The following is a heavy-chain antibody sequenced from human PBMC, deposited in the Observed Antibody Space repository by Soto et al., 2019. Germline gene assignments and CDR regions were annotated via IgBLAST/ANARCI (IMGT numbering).Heavy chain of an antibody. CDR3: AKDDFTDRGDDYFDY. J-gene: IGHJ4*02. Sequence: GGLRLSCPASGFSFTNFAMSWVRQAPGKGLEWVAGIGASGDITWYADSVKGRLPISRDNSKNTLYLQLNSLRFEDTAVYYCAKDDFTDRGDDYFDYWGPGTLVTVSS. CDR2: IGASGDIT. CDR1: GFSFTNFA. D-gene: IGHD2-21*02. V-gene: IGHV3-23*01.